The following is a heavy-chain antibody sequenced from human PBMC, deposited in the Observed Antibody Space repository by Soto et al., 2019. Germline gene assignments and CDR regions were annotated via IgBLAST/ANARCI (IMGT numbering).Heavy chain of an antibody. CDR1: GYTFTGYY. D-gene: IGHD3-3*01. Sequence: QVQLVQSGAEVKKPGASVKVSCKASGYTFTGYYMHWVRQAPGQGLEWMGWINPNSGGTNYAQKLQGRVTMTRDTSISTAYMELSRLRSDDTAVYYCASRGPPYYDFWSGYYNYWGQGTLVTVSS. V-gene: IGHV1-2*02. J-gene: IGHJ4*02. CDR2: INPNSGGT. CDR3: ASRGPPYYDFWSGYYNY.